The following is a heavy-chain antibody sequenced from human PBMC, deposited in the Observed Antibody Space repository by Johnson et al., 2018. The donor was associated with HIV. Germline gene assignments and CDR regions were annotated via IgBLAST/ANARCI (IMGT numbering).Heavy chain of an antibody. CDR3: ARVTNDAFDI. J-gene: IGHJ3*02. V-gene: IGHV3-74*02. CDR2: INSDGSST. CDR1: GFTFDDYA. D-gene: IGHD2-21*02. Sequence: VQLVESGGDLVQPGGSLRVSCAASGFTFDDYALTWVRQAPGKGLVWVSRINSDGSSTSYADSVKGRFTISRDNAKNTLYLQMNSLRAEDTAVYYCARVTNDAFDIWGQGTMVTVSS.